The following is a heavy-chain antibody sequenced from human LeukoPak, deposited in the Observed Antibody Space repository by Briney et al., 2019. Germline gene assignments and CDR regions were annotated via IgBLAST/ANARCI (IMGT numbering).Heavy chain of an antibody. J-gene: IGHJ6*02. V-gene: IGHV3-30-3*01. D-gene: IGHD2-2*01. Sequence: GGSLRLSCAASGLTFSSYAMHWVRQAPGKGLEWVAVISYDGSNKYYADSVKGRFTISRDNSKNTLYLQMNSLRAEDTAVYYCARLYCSSTSCLGIQRAHQIQPASYPYYYSGMDVWGQGTTVTVSS. CDR1: GLTFSSYA. CDR2: ISYDGSNK. CDR3: ARLYCSSTSCLGIQRAHQIQPASYPYYYSGMDV.